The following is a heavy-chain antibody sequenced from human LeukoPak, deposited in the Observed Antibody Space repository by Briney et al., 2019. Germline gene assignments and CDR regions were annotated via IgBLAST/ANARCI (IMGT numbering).Heavy chain of an antibody. CDR1: GFTFYNYG. CDR3: ARRSGIAVAGAFDY. Sequence: GGSLRLSCAVSGFTFYNYGMSWVRQAPGKGLEWVSAITASGAATYIADSVKGRFTISRDNSKNTLYLQMNSLRAEDTAVYYCARRSGIAVAGAFDYWGQGTLVTVSS. V-gene: IGHV3-23*01. J-gene: IGHJ4*02. D-gene: IGHD6-19*01. CDR2: ITASGAAT.